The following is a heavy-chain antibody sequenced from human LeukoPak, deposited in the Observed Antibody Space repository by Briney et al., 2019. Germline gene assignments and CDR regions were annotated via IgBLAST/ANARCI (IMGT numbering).Heavy chain of an antibody. CDR3: AKSPGYSSSWYLDY. D-gene: IGHD6-13*01. J-gene: IGHJ4*02. CDR1: GFTFSSYA. Sequence: PGGSLRFSCAASGFTFSSYAMSWVRQAPGKGLEWVSGISGSGGSTYYADSVKGRFTISRDNSKNTLYLQMNSLRAEDTAVYYCAKSPGYSSSWYLDYWGQGTLVIVSS. CDR2: ISGSGGST. V-gene: IGHV3-23*01.